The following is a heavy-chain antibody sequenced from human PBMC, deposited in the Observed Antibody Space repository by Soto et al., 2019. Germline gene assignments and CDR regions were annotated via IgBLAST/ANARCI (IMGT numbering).Heavy chain of an antibody. J-gene: IGHJ6*02. CDR2: INAGNGNT. Sequence: QVQLVQSGAEVKKPGASVKVSCKASGYTFTTYAMHWVRQAPGQRLEWMGWINAGNGNTKYSQKFQGRVTITRDTSASTAYMELSSLSSEDTAVYSCARIQGSPGRYFYYGMDVWGQGTTVTVSS. CDR1: GYTFTTYA. V-gene: IGHV1-3*01. CDR3: ARIQGSPGRYFYYGMDV. D-gene: IGHD2-2*01.